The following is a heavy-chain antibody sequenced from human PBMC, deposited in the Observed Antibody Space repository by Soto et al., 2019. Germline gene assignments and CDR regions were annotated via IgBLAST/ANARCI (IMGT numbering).Heavy chain of an antibody. CDR2: ISSLSSHI. CDR3: ASAHFDWFPFDY. V-gene: IGHV3-21*01. J-gene: IGHJ4*02. D-gene: IGHD3-9*01. CDR1: GFMFSNYS. Sequence: EVQLVESGGGLVKPGGSLRLSCAASGFMFSNYSMNWVRQAPGKGLEWVSSISSLSSHIFYADSVKGRFTISRDNAKNSLFLQMTSLRADDTAVYYCASAHFDWFPFDYWGQGTLVTVSS.